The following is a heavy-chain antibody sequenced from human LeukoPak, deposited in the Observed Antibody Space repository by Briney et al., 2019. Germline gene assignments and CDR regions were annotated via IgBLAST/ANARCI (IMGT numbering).Heavy chain of an antibody. D-gene: IGHD3-3*01. CDR1: GFSLSTSGVG. CDR2: IYWNDDK. Sequence: SGPTLVNPTQTLTLTCAFSGFSLSTSGVGVGWIRQPPGKALEWLALIYWNDDKRYSPSLKSRLTITKDTSKNQVVLTMTNMDPVDTATYYCAHSLGDYDFWNGYYYFDYWGQGTLVTVSS. J-gene: IGHJ4*02. CDR3: AHSLGDYDFWNGYYYFDY. V-gene: IGHV2-5*01.